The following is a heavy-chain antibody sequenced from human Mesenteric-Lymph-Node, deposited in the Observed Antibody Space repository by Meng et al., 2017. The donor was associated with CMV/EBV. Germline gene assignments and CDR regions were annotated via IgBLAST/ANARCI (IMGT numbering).Heavy chain of an antibody. Sequence: LTCAVSGGSNSRSKGWSWVRQPTGKGLGWIGEIYHSRSTNYNQSLKSRVNISVDKYKNQFSLKLSSVTAADTDVYYCATLDWAHWFDPWGQGTLVTVSS. CDR2: IYHSRST. J-gene: IGHJ5*02. CDR3: ATLDWAHWFDP. V-gene: IGHV4-4*02. CDR1: GGSNSRSKG. D-gene: IGHD3-9*01.